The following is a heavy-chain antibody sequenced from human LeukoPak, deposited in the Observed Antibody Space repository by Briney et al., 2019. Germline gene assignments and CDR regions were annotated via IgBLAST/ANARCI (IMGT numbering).Heavy chain of an antibody. V-gene: IGHV3-23*01. D-gene: IGHD3-16*01. J-gene: IGHJ5*02. CDR3: GKEGGA. CDR2: IGGRGGST. CDR1: GFRFSDFT. Sequence: GGSLRLSCAASGFRFSDFTKTWVRQAPGKGPEWVSAIGGRGGSTYYADSVGGRFTISRDNSKDMLYLQMNSLKVEDTATYYCGKEGGAWGQGTKVTVSS.